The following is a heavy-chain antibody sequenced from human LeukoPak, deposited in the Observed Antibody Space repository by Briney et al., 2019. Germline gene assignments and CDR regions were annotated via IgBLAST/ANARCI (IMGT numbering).Heavy chain of an antibody. Sequence: GESLRLSCEASGFSFSRYSMKWVRQAPGKGLEWVSYIGDSSAMYYADSVRGRFTISRDNAKNSLFLQMSSLRVEDTGVYYCARDGGYSGYDADCWGPGTLVTVSS. CDR1: GFSFSRYS. V-gene: IGHV3-48*01. CDR3: ARDGGYSGYDADC. D-gene: IGHD5-12*01. CDR2: IGDSSAM. J-gene: IGHJ4*02.